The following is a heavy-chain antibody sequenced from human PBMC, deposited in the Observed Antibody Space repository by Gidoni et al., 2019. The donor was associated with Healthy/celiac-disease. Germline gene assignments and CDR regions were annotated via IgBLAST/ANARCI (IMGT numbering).Heavy chain of an antibody. CDR2: INHSGST. J-gene: IGHJ4*02. V-gene: IGHV4-34*01. CDR3: ARAMSPSGPRYEYYYGSGGDY. CDR1: GGSFSGYY. D-gene: IGHD3-10*01. Sequence: QVQLQQCGAGLLKPSETLSLTCAVYGGSFSGYYWSWIRQPPGKGLEWIGEINHSGSTNYNPSLKSRVTISVDTSKNQFSLKLSSVTAADTAVYYCARAMSPSGPRYEYYYGSGGDYWGQGTLVTVSS.